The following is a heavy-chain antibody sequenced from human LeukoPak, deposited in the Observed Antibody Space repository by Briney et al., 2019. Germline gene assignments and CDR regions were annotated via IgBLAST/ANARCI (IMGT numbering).Heavy chain of an antibody. J-gene: IGHJ4*02. D-gene: IGHD3-22*01. Sequence: GGSLRLSCAASGFTFSSYGMHWVRQAPGKGLEWVAVISYDGSNKYYADSVKGRFTISRDNSKNTLYLQMNSLTAEDTAVYYCAKDRGAVPTYYDSSGYPDYWGQGTLVTVSS. CDR3: AKDRGAVPTYYDSSGYPDY. V-gene: IGHV3-30*18. CDR2: ISYDGSNK. CDR1: GFTFSSYG.